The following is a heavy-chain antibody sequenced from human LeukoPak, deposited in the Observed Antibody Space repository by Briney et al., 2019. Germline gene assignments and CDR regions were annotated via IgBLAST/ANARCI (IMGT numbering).Heavy chain of an antibody. CDR1: GFGFSGAW. CDR2: IKSDGST. D-gene: IGHD2-15*01. CDR3: ARSSSRYCSGGSCYSGVLGYFDY. J-gene: IGHJ4*02. V-gene: IGHV3-74*01. Sequence: GGSLRLSCAASGFGFSGAWMHWVRQAPGKGLVWVSIIKSDGSTIYADSVKGRFTISRDNAKSTVYLQMNSLRAEDTAVYYCARSSSRYCSGGSCYSGVLGYFDYWGQGTLVTVSS.